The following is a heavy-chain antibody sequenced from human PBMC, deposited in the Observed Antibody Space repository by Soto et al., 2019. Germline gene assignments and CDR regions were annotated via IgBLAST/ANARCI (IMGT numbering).Heavy chain of an antibody. CDR2: LSDSGDSI. J-gene: IGHJ4*02. CDR3: AKVSRSWYAGFFDL. D-gene: IGHD6-13*01. CDR1: GFTFSSHA. V-gene: IGHV3-23*01. Sequence: EVPLLESGGGLVQPGRSLRLSCTASGFTFSSHAMTWVRQAPGKGLEWVSGLSDSGDSIYYADSVKGRFTIYRDNSMNTGYLQMNTLRVEDTAVYYCAKVSRSWYAGFFDLWGQGTLVTVSS.